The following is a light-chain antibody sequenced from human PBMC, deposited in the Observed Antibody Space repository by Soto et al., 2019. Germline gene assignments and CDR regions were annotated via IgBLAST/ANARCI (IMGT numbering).Light chain of an antibody. V-gene: IGLV2-14*01. CDR3: SSYTNINTRACV. CDR2: EVT. Sequence: QSALTQPASVSGSPGQSITISCTGTSGDIGSYNRVSWYQQHPGKAPKLIIYEVTDRPSGVSNRFSGSKSGNTASLTISVLQAEDEAEYYCSSYTNINTRACVFGTGTKHTVL. J-gene: IGLJ1*01. CDR1: SGDIGSYNR.